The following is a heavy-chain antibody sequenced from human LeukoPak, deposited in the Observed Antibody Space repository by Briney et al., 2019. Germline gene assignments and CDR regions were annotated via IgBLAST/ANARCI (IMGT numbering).Heavy chain of an antibody. CDR3: AREDPQTTVPEGMDV. D-gene: IGHD4-17*01. Sequence: PSETLSLTCTVSGGSISYYYWSWIRQSPGNGLEWIRYIYYSGTTNYNPSLKSRVTISVDTSKNQFSLQLRSVTAADTAVYYCAREDPQTTVPEGMDVWGQGTTVTVSS. J-gene: IGHJ6*02. CDR2: IYYSGTT. CDR1: GGSISYYY. V-gene: IGHV4-59*01.